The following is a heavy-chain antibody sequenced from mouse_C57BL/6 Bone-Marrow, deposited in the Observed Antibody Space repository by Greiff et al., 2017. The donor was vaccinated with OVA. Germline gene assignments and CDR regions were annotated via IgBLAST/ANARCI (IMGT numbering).Heavy chain of an antibody. J-gene: IGHJ2*01. Sequence: EVKVVESGGGLVKPGGSLKLSCAASGFTFSSYAMSWVRQTPEKRLEWVATISDGGSYTYYPDNVKGRFTISRDTAKNNLYLQMSHLKSEDTAMYYCARDPPVYWGQGTTLTVSS. CDR3: ARDPPVY. CDR1: GFTFSSYA. CDR2: ISDGGSYT. V-gene: IGHV5-4*01.